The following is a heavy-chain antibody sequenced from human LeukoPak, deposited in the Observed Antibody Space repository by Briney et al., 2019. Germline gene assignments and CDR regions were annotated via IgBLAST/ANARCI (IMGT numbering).Heavy chain of an antibody. J-gene: IGHJ4*02. CDR3: ARMPLGYCSGGSCYYFDY. V-gene: IGHV1-69*04. CDR1: GGTFSSYA. D-gene: IGHD2-15*01. CDR2: IIPILGIA. Sequence: SVKVTCKASGGTFSSYAISWVRQAPGLGLEWMGRIIPILGIANYAQKFQGRVTITADKSTSTAYMELSSLRSEDTAVYYCARMPLGYCSGGSCYYFDYWGQGTLVTVSS.